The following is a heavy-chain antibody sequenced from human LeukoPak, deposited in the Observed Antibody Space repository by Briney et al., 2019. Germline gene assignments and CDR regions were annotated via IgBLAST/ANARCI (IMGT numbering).Heavy chain of an antibody. Sequence: GGSLRLSCAASGFTFSQSWMWWVRQSPGKGLEWVAKIKEDGSQKYYVDSVEGRFTISRDNAKNSLYLQMNTLRAEDTAVYYCASDRAYSSFDIWGQGTMVTVSS. CDR3: ASDRAYSSFDI. J-gene: IGHJ3*02. V-gene: IGHV3-7*03. CDR1: GFTFSQSW. D-gene: IGHD4-11*01. CDR2: IKEDGSQK.